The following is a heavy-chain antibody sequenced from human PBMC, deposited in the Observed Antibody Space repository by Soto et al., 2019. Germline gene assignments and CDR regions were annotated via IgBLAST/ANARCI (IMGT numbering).Heavy chain of an antibody. D-gene: IGHD6-19*01. CDR2: ISGSGGST. CDR1: GFTFSSYA. CDR3: AKDQGSHIAVAGDRPPV. J-gene: IGHJ6*02. Sequence: ESGGGLVQPGGSLRLSCAASGFTFSSYAMSWVRQSPGKGLEWVSAISGSGGSTYYADSVKGRFTISRDNSKNTLYLQMNSLRAEDTAVYYCAKDQGSHIAVAGDRPPVRGQGTTVTVSS. V-gene: IGHV3-23*01.